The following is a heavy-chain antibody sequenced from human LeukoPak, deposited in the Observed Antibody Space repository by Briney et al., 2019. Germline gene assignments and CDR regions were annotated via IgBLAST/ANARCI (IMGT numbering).Heavy chain of an antibody. CDR3: ARAPRQSSWYDS. CDR1: GGSISSYF. CDR2: MYHSGST. D-gene: IGHD6-13*01. J-gene: IGHJ5*01. V-gene: IGHV4-59*08. Sequence: SETLSLTCIVSGGSISSYFWNWIRQPPGKGLEWIGTMYHSGSTYYTPSLQSRVTISIDTSTNEVSLRLTSVTATDTAVYFCARAPRQSSWYDSWGQGTLVTVSS.